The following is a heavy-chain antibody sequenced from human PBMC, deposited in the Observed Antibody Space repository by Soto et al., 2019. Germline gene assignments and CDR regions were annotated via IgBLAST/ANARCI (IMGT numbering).Heavy chain of an antibody. V-gene: IGHV3-53*01. CDR3: ARWDSGGWCAVFDP. Sequence: ASWFKVVSIDSTWVRQDPKKGLEWVALMYSSCSTFYADSVKVRFTICRDNSKNTLFLQISSLRVEDTALYYCARWDSGGWCAVFDPWRKGTLVTVSS. CDR1: WFKVVSID. CDR2: MYSSCST. D-gene: IGHD6-19*01. J-gene: IGHJ5*02.